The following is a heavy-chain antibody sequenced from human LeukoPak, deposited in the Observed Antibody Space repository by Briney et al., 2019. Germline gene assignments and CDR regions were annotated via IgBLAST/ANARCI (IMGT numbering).Heavy chain of an antibody. CDR1: GFTFSSYE. V-gene: IGHV3-23*01. D-gene: IGHD4-23*01. Sequence: GGSLRLSCAASGFTFSSYEMNWVRQAPGKGLEWVSAISGSGGSTYYADSVKGRFTISRDNSKNTLYLQMNSLRAEDTAVYYCAKRYGGNSGGSAFDIWGQGTMVTVSS. CDR3: AKRYGGNSGGSAFDI. CDR2: ISGSGGST. J-gene: IGHJ3*02.